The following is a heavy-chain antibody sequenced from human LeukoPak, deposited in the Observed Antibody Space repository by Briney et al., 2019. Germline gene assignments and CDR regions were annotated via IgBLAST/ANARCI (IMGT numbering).Heavy chain of an antibody. CDR3: AREGGPYRPLDY. CDR1: GGSISISNSNW. J-gene: IGHJ4*02. V-gene: IGHV4-4*02. Sequence: SGTLSLTCAVAGGSISISNSNWWSWVRQPPGKGLEWIGEIYHSGSTNYNPSLKSRVAISVDKSENHISLKLTSVTAADTAVYYCAREGGPYRPLDYSGQGTLVTVAS. CDR2: IYHSGST.